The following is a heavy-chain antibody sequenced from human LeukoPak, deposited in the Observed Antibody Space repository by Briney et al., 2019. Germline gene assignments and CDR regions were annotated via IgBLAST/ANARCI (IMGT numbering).Heavy chain of an antibody. D-gene: IGHD6-6*01. J-gene: IGHJ5*02. CDR2: INHSGST. CDR1: GGSFSGYY. V-gene: IGHV4-34*01. Sequence: SETLSLTCAVYGGSFSGYYWSWIRQPPGKGMELNGEINHSGSTNYNPNPKIRGPISVHSSKNQFSLKLSSVTAADTAVYYCARGFSSSSDKGGFDPWGQGTLVTVSS. CDR3: ARGFSSSSDKGGFDP.